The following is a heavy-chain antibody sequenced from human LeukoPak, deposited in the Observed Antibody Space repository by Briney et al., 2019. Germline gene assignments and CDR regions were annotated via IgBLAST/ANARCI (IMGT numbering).Heavy chain of an antibody. Sequence: GGSLRLSCAASGFTFSSYTINWVRQAPGKGLEWVSSISSSGSYIYYADSVKGRFTISRDNAKNSLDLQMNSLRAEDTAVYYRARGALGGYCGSANCGHAFDIWGQGTMVTVSS. V-gene: IGHV3-21*01. CDR3: ARGALGGYCGSANCGHAFDI. CDR1: GFTFSSYT. D-gene: IGHD2-2*01. CDR2: ISSSGSYI. J-gene: IGHJ3*02.